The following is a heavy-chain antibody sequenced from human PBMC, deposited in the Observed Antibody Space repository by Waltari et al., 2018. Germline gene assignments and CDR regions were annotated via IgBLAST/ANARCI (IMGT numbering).Heavy chain of an antibody. CDR2: IRSSSSTI. V-gene: IGHV3-48*01. J-gene: IGHJ4*02. CDR1: GFTFSSYS. CDR3: ARDLPPIAGGY. Sequence: EVQLVESGGGLVQPGGSLRLSCAASGFTFSSYSMNWVRQAPGKGLEWVSYIRSSSSTIYYADSVKGRFTISRDNAKNSLYLQMNSLRAEDTAVYYCARDLPPIAGGYWGQGTLVTVSS. D-gene: IGHD1-20*01.